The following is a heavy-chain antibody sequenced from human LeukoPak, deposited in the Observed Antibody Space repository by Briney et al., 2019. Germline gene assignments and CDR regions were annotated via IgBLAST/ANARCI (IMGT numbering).Heavy chain of an antibody. CDR2: IFGSGDKT. D-gene: IGHD2-2*01. CDR3: ARRTESKCFDL. Sequence: GSLRLSCAASGFTFSSYVMSWVRQAPGKGLECASSIFGSGDKTYYADSVKGRFTISRDNSKNTPYLQMNSLRAEDTAVYYCARRTESKCFDLWGQGTLVTVSS. CDR1: GFTFSSYV. V-gene: IGHV3-23*01. J-gene: IGHJ4*02.